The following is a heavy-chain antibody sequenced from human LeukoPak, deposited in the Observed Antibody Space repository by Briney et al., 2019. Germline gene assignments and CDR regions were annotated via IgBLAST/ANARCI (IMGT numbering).Heavy chain of an antibody. CDR1: GFTVSSNY. CDR2: IYSGGST. CDR3: ERDSDDIVEDY. J-gene: IGHJ4*02. V-gene: IGHV3-53*01. D-gene: IGHD2-15*01. Sequence: PGGSLRLSCAASGFTVSSNYMSWVRQAPGKGLEWVSVIYSGGSTYYADSVKGRFTISRDNSKNTLYLQMNSLRAEDTAVYYCERDSDDIVEDYWGQGTLVTVSS.